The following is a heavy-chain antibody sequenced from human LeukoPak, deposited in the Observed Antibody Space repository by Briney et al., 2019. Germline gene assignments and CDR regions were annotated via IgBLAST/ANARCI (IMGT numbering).Heavy chain of an antibody. CDR3: HTVAGSSLSRNYFDP. D-gene: IGHD6-6*01. V-gene: IGHV3-9*01. CDR1: RFNFADYA. Sequence: PGGSLRLSCAAARFNFADYAMHCVRQPPGKGLEWVSGISWNSANIGYADSVKGRFTISRDNAKNSLYLQMNSLRDEDSAFYYCHTVAGSSLSRNYFDPWGQGTLVTVSS. CDR2: ISWNSANI. J-gene: IGHJ5*02.